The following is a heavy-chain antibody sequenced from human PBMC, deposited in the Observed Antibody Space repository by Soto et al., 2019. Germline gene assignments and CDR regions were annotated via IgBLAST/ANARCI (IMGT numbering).Heavy chain of an antibody. J-gene: IGHJ4*02. CDR3: ARAGGLLLDY. CDR1: GFTFSSYA. CDR2: ISYDGSNK. Sequence: QVQLVESGGGVVQPGWSLRLSCAASGFTFSSYAMHWVRQAPGKGLEWVAVISYDGSNKYYADSVKGRFTISRDISKNTLYLQMNSLRAEDTAVYYCARAGGLLLDYWGQGTLVTVSS. D-gene: IGHD2-15*01. V-gene: IGHV3-30-3*01.